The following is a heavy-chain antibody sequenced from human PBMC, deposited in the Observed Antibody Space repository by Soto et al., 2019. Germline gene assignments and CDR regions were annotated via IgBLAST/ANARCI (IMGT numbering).Heavy chain of an antibody. CDR2: INPASGST. D-gene: IGHD6-13*01. Sequence: QVQLVQSGAEVKKPGASVKVSCRTSGYTFTHYYIHWVRQAPGQGLEWLAIINPASGSTNYAQDFQGRVTLTMDPSTTTVYMELSGLRAEDTAIFYSARDLAAGDHWGQGTLVTVSS. J-gene: IGHJ4*02. V-gene: IGHV1-46*01. CDR3: ARDLAAGDH. CDR1: GYTFTHYY.